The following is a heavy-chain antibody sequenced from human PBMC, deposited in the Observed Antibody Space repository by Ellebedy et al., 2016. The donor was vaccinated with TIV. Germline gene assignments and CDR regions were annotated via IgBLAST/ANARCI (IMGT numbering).Heavy chain of an antibody. V-gene: IGHV3-15*01. D-gene: IGHD3-3*01. CDR2: IKSKTDGGTT. CDR3: STDLAGDFWSGGTDAFDI. J-gene: IGHJ3*02. CDR1: GFTFSNVW. Sequence: GESLKISXAASGFTFSNVWLSWVRRAPGKGLQWVGRIKSKTDGGTTDHSAPVKGRFTISRDDSKNTLYLQMNSLKVEDTAIYYCSTDLAGDFWSGGTDAFDIWGQGAMVTVSS.